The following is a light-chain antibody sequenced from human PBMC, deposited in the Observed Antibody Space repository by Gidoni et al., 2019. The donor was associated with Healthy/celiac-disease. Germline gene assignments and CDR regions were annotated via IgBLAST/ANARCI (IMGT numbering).Light chain of an antibody. Sequence: DIVMTQTPDSLALSLGERAPITCKSSQSVLYSSNNKNDLAWYQQNTGPPLKLHIDWASTRGSGVPFRVSGSGSGTAFTLTIIGLQAEDVEVYYCQRYWSTPWTFGPGTKVEIK. CDR3: QRYWSTPWT. V-gene: IGKV4-1*01. CDR2: WAS. J-gene: IGKJ1*01. CDR1: QSVLYSSNNKND.